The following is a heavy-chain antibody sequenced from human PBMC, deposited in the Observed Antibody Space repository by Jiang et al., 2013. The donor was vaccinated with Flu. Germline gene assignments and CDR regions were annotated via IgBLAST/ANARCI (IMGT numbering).Heavy chain of an antibody. Sequence: ETLSLTCTVSGGSISSSSYYWGWIRQPPGKGLEWIGSIYYSGSTYYNPSLKSRVTISVDTSKNQFSLKLSSVTAADTAVYYCARDRGSGWYPDAFDIWGQGTMVTVSS. D-gene: IGHD6-19*01. CDR3: ARDRGSGWYPDAFDI. V-gene: IGHV4-39*02. CDR2: IYYSGST. CDR1: GGSISSSSYY. J-gene: IGHJ3*02.